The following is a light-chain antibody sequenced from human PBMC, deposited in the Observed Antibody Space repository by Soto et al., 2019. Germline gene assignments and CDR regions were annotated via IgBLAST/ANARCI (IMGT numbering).Light chain of an antibody. CDR2: TAS. CDR3: QQTFSTPPT. J-gene: IGKJ5*01. CDR1: QSISSY. Sequence: DIQMTQSPSSLSASVGDRVTITCRASQSISSYLNWYQQKPGKAPELLIYTASSLQSGVPSRFSGSGSGTDFTHTISSLQPEDFATYYCQQTFSTPPTFGQGTRLDIK. V-gene: IGKV1-39*01.